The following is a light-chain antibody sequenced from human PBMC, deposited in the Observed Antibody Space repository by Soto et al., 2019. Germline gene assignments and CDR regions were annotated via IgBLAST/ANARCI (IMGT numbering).Light chain of an antibody. CDR2: EVS. Sequence: QPASVSGSPGQSITISCTGTSSDVGSYNYVSWYQQHPGKAPKLMIYEVSNRPSGVSNRFSGSKSGNTASLTISGLQAEDEADYFCSSYTSTTTDVIFGGGTKLTVL. CDR3: SSYTSTTTDVI. CDR1: SSDVGSYNY. J-gene: IGLJ2*01. V-gene: IGLV2-14*01.